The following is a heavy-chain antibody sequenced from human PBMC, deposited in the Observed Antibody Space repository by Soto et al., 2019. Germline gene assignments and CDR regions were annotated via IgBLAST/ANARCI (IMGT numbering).Heavy chain of an antibody. CDR1: GGTFRNYA. J-gene: IGHJ4*02. CDR3: ARGTGSHVDY. V-gene: IGHV1-69*01. D-gene: IGHD3-9*01. CDR2: SVPIVGTA. Sequence: QVQLVQSGAEVKKPGSSVKVSCKTSGGTFRNYAINWVRQAPGQGLEWMGGSVPIVGTANYAQKFQGRVTITADESTSTGYMEVRSLRTEDTAVYDGARGTGSHVDYWGQGTLVTVSS.